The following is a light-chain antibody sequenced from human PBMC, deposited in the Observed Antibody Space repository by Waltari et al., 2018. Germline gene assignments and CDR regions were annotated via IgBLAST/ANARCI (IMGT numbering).Light chain of an antibody. Sequence: DIVMTQSPDSLAVSLGERATINCKSSESVLFSSRNKNHLAWYQQKPGHPPKLLLYWASTRESGVPDRFSGSGSGTDFNLTISSLQAEDVAIYYCQQYYDSPLTFGGGTKVEIK. V-gene: IGKV4-1*01. CDR1: ESVLFSSRNKNH. CDR3: QQYYDSPLT. J-gene: IGKJ4*01. CDR2: WAS.